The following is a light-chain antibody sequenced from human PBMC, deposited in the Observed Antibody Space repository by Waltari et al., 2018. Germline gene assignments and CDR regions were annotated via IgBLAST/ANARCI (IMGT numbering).Light chain of an antibody. V-gene: IGLV2-14*03. CDR1: SSDVGAYNY. Sequence: QSALTQPASVSGSPGQSITISCSGTSSDVGAYNYACWYQPHPGKAPKLIIYDVSVRPSGVSNRFSGSKSGNTASLTISGLHTEDEADYYCGTSTTTRNHVFGTGTKVTVL. CDR3: GTSTTTRNHV. J-gene: IGLJ1*01. CDR2: DVS.